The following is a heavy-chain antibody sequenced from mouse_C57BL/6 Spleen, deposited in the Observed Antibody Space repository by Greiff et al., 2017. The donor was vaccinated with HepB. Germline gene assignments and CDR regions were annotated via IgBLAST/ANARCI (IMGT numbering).Heavy chain of an antibody. J-gene: IGHJ2*01. D-gene: IGHD4-1*01. CDR2: IYPGNGNT. CDR3: ARSMGPYFDY. Sequence: VQLQQSVAELVRPGASVKLSCTASGFTIKNTYMHWVKQRPEQGLEWIGRIYPGNGNTKYDPKFQGKATITADTSSNTAYLQLSSLTSEDTAIYYGARSMGPYFDYWGQGTTRTVSS. V-gene: IGHV14-3*01. CDR1: GFTIKNTY.